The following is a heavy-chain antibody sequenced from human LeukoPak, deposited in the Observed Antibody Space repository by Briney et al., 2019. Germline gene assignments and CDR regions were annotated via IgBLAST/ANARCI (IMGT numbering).Heavy chain of an antibody. D-gene: IGHD1-26*01. J-gene: IGHJ3*01. Sequence: GGSLRLSCAGSGFSFSHTWMNWVRQAPGKGRESVGRIKGKTNSGEAQEYADSVTGRFFISRDDLANTLYLHLNSLKTEDTAVYYCATDRIVGATAFDVWGEGTMVTVSS. CDR1: GFSFSHTW. CDR3: ATDRIVGATAFDV. CDR2: IKGKTNSGEAQ. V-gene: IGHV3-15*01.